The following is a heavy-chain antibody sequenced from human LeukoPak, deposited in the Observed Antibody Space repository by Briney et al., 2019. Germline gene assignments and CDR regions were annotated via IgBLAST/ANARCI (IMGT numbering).Heavy chain of an antibody. CDR1: GGTFNNSA. Sequence: SVKVSCKTSGGTFNNSAISWVRQAPGQRLEWLGGIMPLFGTAGYAQKFQGRVTITKDESTRTVYLELTSLTSDDTAVYYCARGSARYSSGWYNWFDPWGQGTLVTVSS. D-gene: IGHD6-19*01. V-gene: IGHV1-69*05. CDR2: IMPLFGTA. J-gene: IGHJ5*02. CDR3: ARGSARYSSGWYNWFDP.